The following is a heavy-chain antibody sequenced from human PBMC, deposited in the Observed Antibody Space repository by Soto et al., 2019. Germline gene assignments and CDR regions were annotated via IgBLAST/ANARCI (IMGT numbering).Heavy chain of an antibody. CDR2: IIPIFGTA. Sequence: QVQLAQSGAEVKKPGSSVKVSCKASGGTFSSYAISWVRQAPGQGLEWMGGIIPIFGTANYAQKFQGRVTSTADESTSTAYRELSSLRSEDTAVYYCARGRRFLEWLSSYYYYGMDVWGQGTTVTVSS. J-gene: IGHJ6*02. D-gene: IGHD3-3*01. CDR1: GGTFSSYA. V-gene: IGHV1-69*12. CDR3: ARGRRFLEWLSSYYYYGMDV.